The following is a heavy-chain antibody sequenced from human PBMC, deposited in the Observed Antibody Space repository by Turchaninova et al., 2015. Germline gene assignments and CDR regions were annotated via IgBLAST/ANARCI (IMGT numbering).Heavy chain of an antibody. CDR3: YYGMDF. CDR1: GFPFSDYS. Sequence: QVRLVESGGGLVTPGGSLRLSCVASGFPFSDYSMTWIRQVQGTGLEWLADLSGIRSQISPGDSVRGPLKVNGRKADATAVYYCARERGYRAGTYYYYYGMDFWGHGTTVTVS. CDR2: LSGIRSQI. D-gene: IGHD5-12*01. J-gene: IGHJ6*02. V-gene: IGHV3-11*01.